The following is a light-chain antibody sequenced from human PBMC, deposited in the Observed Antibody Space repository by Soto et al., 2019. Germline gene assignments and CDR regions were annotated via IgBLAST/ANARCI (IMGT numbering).Light chain of an antibody. CDR2: DAS. CDR3: QQRSNWPPVT. J-gene: IGKJ4*01. V-gene: IGKV3-11*01. Sequence: EIVLTQSPATLSLSPGERATLSCRASQSVGYHLAWYQQKPGQAPRLLIYDASNRATGIPARFSGSGSGTEFTVAISSVEPEDFAVYYCQQRSNWPPVTFGGGTKVEIK. CDR1: QSVGYH.